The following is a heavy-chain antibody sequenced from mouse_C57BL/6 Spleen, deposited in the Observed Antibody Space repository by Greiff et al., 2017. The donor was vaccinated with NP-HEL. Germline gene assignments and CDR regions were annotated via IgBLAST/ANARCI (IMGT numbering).Heavy chain of an antibody. CDR3: ARGGYSNFFAY. V-gene: IGHV3-1*01. CDR1: GYSITSGYD. J-gene: IGHJ3*01. CDR2: ISYSGST. Sequence: EVKLQESGPGMVKPSQSLSLTCTVTGYSITSGYDWHWIRHFPGNKLEWMGYISYSGSTNYNPSLKSRISITHDTSKNHFFLKLNSVTTEDTATYYCARGGYSNFFAYWGQGTLVTVSA. D-gene: IGHD2-5*01.